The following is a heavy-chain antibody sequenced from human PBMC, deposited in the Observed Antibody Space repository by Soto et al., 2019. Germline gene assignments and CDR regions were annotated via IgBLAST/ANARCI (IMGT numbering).Heavy chain of an antibody. CDR1: GYTFSDYY. V-gene: IGHV1-2*04. CDR3: ARDLRQLGKTRYQGED. J-gene: IGHJ4*02. Sequence: ASVKRSCQASGYTFSDYYIHWVRQAPGQGLEWMGWINPNHGGTNYAQRFQGWVTMTRDTSITTAYMELTSLKSDDTAMYYCARDLRQLGKTRYQGEDWSKGTLVTVSS. D-gene: IGHD6-13*01. CDR2: INPNHGGT.